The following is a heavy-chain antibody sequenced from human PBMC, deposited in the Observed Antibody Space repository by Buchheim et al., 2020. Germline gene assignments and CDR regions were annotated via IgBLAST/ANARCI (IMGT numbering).Heavy chain of an antibody. D-gene: IGHD3-10*01. Sequence: VQLQESGPGLVKPSQPLSLTCPVSGGSISSGAYYWCWIRPPPGKGLEWIGYIYYSGSTSYNPSLKSRVTITVDTSKNQFSLKLSSVTAADTAVYYGARDHRDGSGSYDSPGGCDPGGQGT. CDR2: IYYSGST. J-gene: IGHJ5*02. CDR3: ARDHRDGSGSYDSPGGCDP. CDR1: GGSISSGAYY. V-gene: IGHV4-30-4*01.